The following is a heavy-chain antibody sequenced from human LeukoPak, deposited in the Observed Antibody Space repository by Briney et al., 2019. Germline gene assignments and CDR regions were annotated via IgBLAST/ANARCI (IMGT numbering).Heavy chain of an antibody. CDR2: ISSSSSYI. Sequence: PGGSLRLSCAASGFTFSSYSMNWVRQAPGKGLEWVSSISSSSSYIYYADSVKGRFTISRDNAKNSLYLQMNSLRAEDTAVYYCASPPPGSHYNFDYWGQGTLVTVSS. D-gene: IGHD3-10*01. CDR1: GFTFSSYS. J-gene: IGHJ4*02. V-gene: IGHV3-21*01. CDR3: ASPPPGSHYNFDY.